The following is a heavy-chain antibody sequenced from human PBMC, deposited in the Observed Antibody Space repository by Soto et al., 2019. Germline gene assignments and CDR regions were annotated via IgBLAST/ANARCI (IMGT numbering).Heavy chain of an antibody. CDR1: GFTFSSYS. D-gene: IGHD1-7*01. V-gene: IGHV3-48*02. CDR3: AKDLLAPQRYNWNYEAYNWFDP. CDR2: ISSSSSTI. Sequence: GSLRLSCAASGFTFSSYSMNWVRQAPGKGLEWVSYISSSSSTIYYADSVKGRFTISRDNAKNSLYLQMNSLRDEDTAVYYCAKDLLAPQRYNWNYEAYNWFDPWGQGTLVTVS. J-gene: IGHJ5*02.